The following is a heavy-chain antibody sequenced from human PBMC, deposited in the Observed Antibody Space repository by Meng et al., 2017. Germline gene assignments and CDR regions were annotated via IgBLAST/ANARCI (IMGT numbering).Heavy chain of an antibody. V-gene: IGHV3-30*04. CDR1: GFTFSSYA. CDR2: ISYDGSNK. D-gene: IGHD6-25*01. Sequence: GGSLRLSCAASGFTFSSYAMHWVRQAPGKGLEWVAVISYDGSNKYYADSVKGRFTISRDNSKNTLYLQMNSLRAEDTAVYYCAREGSGWFDPWGQGTLVTVSS. CDR3: AREGSGWFDP. J-gene: IGHJ5*02.